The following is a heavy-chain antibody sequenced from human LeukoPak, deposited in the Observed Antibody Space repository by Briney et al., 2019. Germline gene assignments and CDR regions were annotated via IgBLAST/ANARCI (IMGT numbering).Heavy chain of an antibody. CDR2: ISAYNGNT. CDR3: AREGYSYGYFLRTNWFDP. V-gene: IGHV1-18*01. D-gene: IGHD5-18*01. CDR1: GYTFTSYG. Sequence: GASVRVSCKASGYTFTSYGISWVRQAPGQGLEWMGWISAYNGNTNYAQKLQGRVTMTTDTSTSTAYMELRSLRSDDTAVYYCAREGYSYGYFLRTNWFDPWGQGTLVTVSS. J-gene: IGHJ5*02.